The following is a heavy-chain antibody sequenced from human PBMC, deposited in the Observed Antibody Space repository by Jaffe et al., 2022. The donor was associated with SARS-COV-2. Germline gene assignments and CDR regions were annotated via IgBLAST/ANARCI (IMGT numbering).Heavy chain of an antibody. Sequence: QVQLVQSGAEVRKPGASVKFSCKASGYTFSSYGISWVRQAPGQGLEWMGWISPYSGDTNYAQDFQGRVTMTTDTSTTTAYMELRNLRSDDTAVYYCARGNVGATRSIDYWGQGTLVTVSS. CDR2: ISPYSGDT. J-gene: IGHJ4*02. V-gene: IGHV1-18*01. D-gene: IGHD1-26*01. CDR1: GYTFSSYG. CDR3: ARGNVGATRSIDY.